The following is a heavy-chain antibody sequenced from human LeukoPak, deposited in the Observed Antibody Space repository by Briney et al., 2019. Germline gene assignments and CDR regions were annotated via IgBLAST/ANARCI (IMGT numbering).Heavy chain of an antibody. J-gene: IGHJ4*02. Sequence: GGSLRLSCVASGFTFGDYTMHWVRQTPGKGLEWVSLISWDGGSTYYADSVKGRFTISRDNSKNSLYLQMNSLRTGDTALYYCAKHRGLSERVFDYWGQGTLVTVSS. CDR2: ISWDGGST. V-gene: IGHV3-43*01. D-gene: IGHD3-16*02. CDR1: GFTFGDYT. CDR3: AKHRGLSERVFDY.